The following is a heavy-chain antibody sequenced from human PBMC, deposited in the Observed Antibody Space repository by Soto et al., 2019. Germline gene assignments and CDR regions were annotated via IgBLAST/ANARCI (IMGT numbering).Heavy chain of an antibody. Sequence: GESLKISCAASGFTFSSYWMSWVRQAPGKGLEWVANIKQDGSEKYYVDSVKGRFTISRDNAKNSLYLQMNSLRAEDTAVYYCARVTDIVVVVAAYDYWGQGTLVTVSS. V-gene: IGHV3-7*05. J-gene: IGHJ4*02. CDR1: GFTFSSYW. D-gene: IGHD2-15*01. CDR3: ARVTDIVVVVAAYDY. CDR2: IKQDGSEK.